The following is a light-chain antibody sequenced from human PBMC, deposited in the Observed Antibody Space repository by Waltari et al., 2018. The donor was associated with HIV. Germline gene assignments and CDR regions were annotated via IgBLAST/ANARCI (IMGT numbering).Light chain of an antibody. Sequence: QPALTQPLPASGSPGRPVTISSNGTSSDVGGFDYVSWYQQHPGKAPKLMLYDVTKRPSGVPDRFSGSKSGSTASLTVSGLQAEDEADYYCSSYAGSNNLIFGGGTKLTVL. CDR1: SSDVGGFDY. J-gene: IGLJ2*01. V-gene: IGLV2-8*01. CDR3: SSYAGSNNLI. CDR2: DVT.